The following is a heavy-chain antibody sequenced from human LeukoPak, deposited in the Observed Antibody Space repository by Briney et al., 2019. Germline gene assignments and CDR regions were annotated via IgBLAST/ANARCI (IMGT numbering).Heavy chain of an antibody. Sequence: PSETRSLTCTVSGGSISSGSYYWSWIRQPAGKGLEWIGRIYTSGTTNYNPSLKSRVTTSLDTSKNQFSLRLSSVTVADTAVYYCARFDSGSSSADYWGQGTLVTVSS. CDR1: GGSISSGSYY. D-gene: IGHD6-6*01. CDR3: ARFDSGSSSADY. J-gene: IGHJ4*02. V-gene: IGHV4-61*02. CDR2: IYTSGTT.